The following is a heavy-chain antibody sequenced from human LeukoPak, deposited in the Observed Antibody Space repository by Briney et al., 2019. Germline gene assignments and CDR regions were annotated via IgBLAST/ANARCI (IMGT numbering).Heavy chain of an antibody. CDR3: AKDAGGYDSSGYYLSVPRD. D-gene: IGHD3-22*01. CDR2: ISGSGGST. Sequence: PGGSLRLSCAASGFIVNTNYMSWVRQAPGKGLEWVSAISGSGGSTYYADSVKGRFTISRDNSKNTLYLQMNSLRAEDTAVYYCAKDAGGYDSSGYYLSVPRDWGQGTLVTVSS. J-gene: IGHJ4*02. CDR1: GFIVNTNY. V-gene: IGHV3-23*01.